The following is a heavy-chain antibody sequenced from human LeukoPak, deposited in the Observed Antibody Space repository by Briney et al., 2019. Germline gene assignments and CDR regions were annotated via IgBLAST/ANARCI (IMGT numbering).Heavy chain of an antibody. V-gene: IGHV4-59*02. J-gene: IGHJ6*02. Sequence: SEILSLTCTVSGDSVRSYYWSWIRLPPGQGLEWLGHINDRGSTNYNPSLQGRVTISIDTSKNQFSLKVNSVTAADTAVYYCVRDSRYGSGWFEDGLDFWGQGTTVTVSS. CDR1: GDSVRSYY. D-gene: IGHD6-13*01. CDR2: INDRGST. CDR3: VRDSRYGSGWFEDGLDF.